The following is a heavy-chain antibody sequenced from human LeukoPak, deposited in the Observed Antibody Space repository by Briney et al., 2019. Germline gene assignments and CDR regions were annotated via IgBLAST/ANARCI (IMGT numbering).Heavy chain of an antibody. D-gene: IGHD4-11*01. CDR3: ARGSTEMNY. CDR2: IYRGVTT. J-gene: IGHJ4*02. V-gene: IGHV4-39*07. Sequence: PSETLSLTCTVSGDSISSSTYYWGWIRQPPGKGLEWIGRIYRGVTTHYNPSLTSRVTISVDTSKNQFSLKLSSVTAADTAVYYCARGSTEMNYWGQGTLVTVSS. CDR1: GDSISSSTYY.